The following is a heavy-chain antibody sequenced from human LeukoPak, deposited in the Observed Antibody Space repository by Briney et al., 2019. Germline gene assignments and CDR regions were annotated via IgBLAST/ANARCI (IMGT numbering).Heavy chain of an antibody. J-gene: IGHJ3*02. D-gene: IGHD5-18*01. Sequence: SQTLSLTCALFGDSISINSSWNWIRQSPSRGLEWLGRTYYRSKWYNDYVVSVKSRVNINPDTSKNQFSLQLNSVTPEDTAVYYCARGGQGDGYSADEAFDIWGQGTMVTVS. CDR2: TYYRSKWYN. CDR1: GDSISINSS. V-gene: IGHV6-1*01. CDR3: ARGGQGDGYSADEAFDI.